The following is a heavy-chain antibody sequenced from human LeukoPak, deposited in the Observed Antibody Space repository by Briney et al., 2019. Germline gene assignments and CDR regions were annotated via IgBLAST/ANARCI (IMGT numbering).Heavy chain of an antibody. CDR3: ARSTVGYCSSTSCYTGNWFDP. D-gene: IGHD2-2*02. CDR2: INPNSGGT. V-gene: IGHV1-2*02. CDR1: GYTFTGYY. J-gene: IGHJ5*02. Sequence: GASVKVSCKASGYTFTGYYMHWVRQAPGQGLERMGWINPNSGGTNYAQKFQGRVTMTRDTSISTAYMELSRLRSDDTAVYYCARSTVGYCSSTSCYTGNWFDPWGQGTLVTVSS.